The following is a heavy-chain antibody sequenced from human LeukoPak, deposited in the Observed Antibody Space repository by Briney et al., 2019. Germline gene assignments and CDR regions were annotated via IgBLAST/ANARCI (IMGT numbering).Heavy chain of an antibody. CDR3: ASMHSKRPYYYYGMDV. CDR1: GGSFSGYY. J-gene: IGHJ6*02. V-gene: IGHV4-34*01. Sequence: SETLSLTCAVYGGSFSGYYWSWIRQPPGKGLEWIGEINHSGSTNYNPSLKSRVTISVDTSKNQFSLKLSSVTAADTAVYYCASMHSKRPYYYYGMDVWGQGTTVTVSS. D-gene: IGHD1-1*01. CDR2: INHSGST.